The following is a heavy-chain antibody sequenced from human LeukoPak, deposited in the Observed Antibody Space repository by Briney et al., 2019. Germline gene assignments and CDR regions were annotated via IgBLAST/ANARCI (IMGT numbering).Heavy chain of an antibody. D-gene: IGHD3-10*01. J-gene: IGHJ4*02. Sequence: SETLSLTCTVSGGSISGSTYYWGWIRQPPGKGLEWIGSIYYTGTTYYNPSLKSRVTISVDTSKNQFSLKLSSVTAADTAVYYCARVTGSYMDYWGQGTLVTVSS. CDR3: ARVTGSYMDY. V-gene: IGHV4-39*07. CDR2: IYYTGTT. CDR1: GGSISGSTYY.